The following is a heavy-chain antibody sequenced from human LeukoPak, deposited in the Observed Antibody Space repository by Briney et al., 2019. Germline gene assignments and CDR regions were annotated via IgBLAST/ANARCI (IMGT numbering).Heavy chain of an antibody. CDR3: ARGRMYYYDSSGYALNAFDI. J-gene: IGHJ3*02. Sequence: SQTLSLTCAVSGGSISSGGYSWSWLRQPPGKGLEWIGYIYHSGSTYYNPSLKSRVTISVDRSKNQFSLKLSSVTAAGTAVYYCARGRMYYYDSSGYALNAFDIWGQGTMVTVSS. CDR1: GGSISSGGYS. D-gene: IGHD3-22*01. V-gene: IGHV4-30-2*01. CDR2: IYHSGST.